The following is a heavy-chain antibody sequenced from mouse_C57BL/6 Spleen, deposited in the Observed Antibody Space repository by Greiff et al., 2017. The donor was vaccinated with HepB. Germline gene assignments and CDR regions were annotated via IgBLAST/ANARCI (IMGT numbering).Heavy chain of an antibody. Sequence: EVQLQQSGPELVKPGASVKISCKASGYTFTDYYMNWVKQSHGKSLEWIGDINPNNGGTSYNQKFKGKATLTVDKSSSTAYMELRSLTSEDSAVYYCARDPLYTVVATPDYWGQGTTLTVSS. V-gene: IGHV1-26*01. CDR3: ARDPLYTVVATPDY. D-gene: IGHD1-1*01. CDR1: GYTFTDYY. CDR2: INPNNGGT. J-gene: IGHJ2*01.